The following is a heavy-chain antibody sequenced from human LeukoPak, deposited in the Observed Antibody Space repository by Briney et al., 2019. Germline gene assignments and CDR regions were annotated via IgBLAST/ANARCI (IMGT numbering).Heavy chain of an antibody. CDR2: IYPGDSDT. CDR1: GYIFTSYW. V-gene: IGHV5-51*01. CDR3: ARRQLRYFDWLSLPAYYFDY. D-gene: IGHD3-9*01. Sequence: GESLKISCKGSGYIFTSYWIGWVRQMPGKGLEWMGIIYPGDSDTRYSPSFQGQVTISADKSISTAYLQWSSLKASDTAMYYCARRQLRYFDWLSLPAYYFDYWGQGTLVTVSS. J-gene: IGHJ4*02.